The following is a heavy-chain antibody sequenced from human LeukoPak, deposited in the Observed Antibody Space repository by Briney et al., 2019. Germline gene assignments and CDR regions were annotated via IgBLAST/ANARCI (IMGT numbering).Heavy chain of an antibody. D-gene: IGHD3-22*01. J-gene: IGHJ5*02. Sequence: SGGSLRLSCAAPGFIFNNYGLIWVRQAPGKGPQWVSAISNDGGGTTYADFVKGRFTISRDNSKNTLFLHMNSLRAEDTALYYCAKGGSGYFADLWGQGTLVTVSS. CDR3: AKGGSGYFADL. CDR1: GFIFNNYG. V-gene: IGHV3-23*01. CDR2: ISNDGGGT.